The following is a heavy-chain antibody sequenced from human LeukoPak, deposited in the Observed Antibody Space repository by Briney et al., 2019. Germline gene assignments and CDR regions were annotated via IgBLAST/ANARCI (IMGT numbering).Heavy chain of an antibody. J-gene: IGHJ4*02. CDR2: IYPGDSDT. V-gene: IGHV5-51*01. CDR3: ARLLYSSSSGGLDY. D-gene: IGHD6-6*01. Sequence: GESLKISCKGSGYSFTNYWIAWVRQMPGKGLEWMGIIYPGDSDTRYSPSFQGQVTISADKSISTAYLHWSSLKASDPAIYYCARLLYSSSSGGLDYWGQGTLVTVSS. CDR1: GYSFTNYW.